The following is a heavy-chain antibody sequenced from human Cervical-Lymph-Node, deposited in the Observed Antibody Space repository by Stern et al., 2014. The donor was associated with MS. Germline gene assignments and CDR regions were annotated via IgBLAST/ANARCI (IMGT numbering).Heavy chain of an antibody. J-gene: IGHJ3*02. D-gene: IGHD1-26*01. CDR3: ARDGVGNDDALDI. CDR1: GYTFTSYG. V-gene: IGHV1-18*01. Sequence: VQLVESGAEVKKPGASVKVSCKASGYTFTSYGISWVRQAPGQGLEWMGWVSGYNSNTKYAQKLQDRVTMTTDTSTTTAYMELRSLRSDDTAVYYCARDGVGNDDALDIWGRGTMVTVSS. CDR2: VSGYNSNT.